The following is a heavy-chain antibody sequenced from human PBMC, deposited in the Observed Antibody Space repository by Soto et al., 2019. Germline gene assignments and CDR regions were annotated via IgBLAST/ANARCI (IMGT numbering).Heavy chain of an antibody. J-gene: IGHJ5*02. CDR2: IFQSGST. V-gene: IGHV4-4*02. Sequence: SETLSLTCGVSGGTIRSPDWWTWVRQPPGKGLEWIGEIFQSGSTNYAPSLESRVTISVDKSKNQFSLTLTSVTAADTAVYFCARGRGRYSSGWSWFDPWGQGILVTVSS. CDR1: GGTIRSPDW. CDR3: ARGRGRYSSGWSWFDP. D-gene: IGHD6-19*01.